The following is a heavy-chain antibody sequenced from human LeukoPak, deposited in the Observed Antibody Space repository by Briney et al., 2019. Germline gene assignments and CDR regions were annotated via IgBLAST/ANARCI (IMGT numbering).Heavy chain of an antibody. J-gene: IGHJ4*02. Sequence: GGSLRLSCAASGFIFSDFGIHWVRQAPGKGLEWVTFIRNDGSDKYYTDSVRGRFTISRDNAKNSLYLQMNSLRAEDTAVYYCARDGKGLAYYFDYWGQGTLVTVSS. V-gene: IGHV3-30*02. D-gene: IGHD6-19*01. CDR3: ARDGKGLAYYFDY. CDR2: IRNDGSDK. CDR1: GFIFSDFG.